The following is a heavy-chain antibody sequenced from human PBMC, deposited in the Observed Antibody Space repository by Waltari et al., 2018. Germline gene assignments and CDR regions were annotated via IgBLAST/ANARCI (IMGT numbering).Heavy chain of an antibody. CDR3: ARQDFWSGYYTIDY. V-gene: IGHV4-39*01. J-gene: IGHJ4*02. CDR1: GGSIGRSNYY. CDR2: TYHSGTT. D-gene: IGHD3-3*01. Sequence: QLQLQESGPGLVKASETLSLTCNVSGGSIGRSNYYWGWIRQPTGKGLEWIGNTYHSGTTYYNPSLKSRVAISVDTSKNQFSLKVSSMTATDTAIYYCARQDFWSGYYTIDYWGQGTLVTVSS.